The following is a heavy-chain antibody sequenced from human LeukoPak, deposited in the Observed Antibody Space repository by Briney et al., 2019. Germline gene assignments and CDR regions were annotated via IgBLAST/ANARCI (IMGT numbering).Heavy chain of an antibody. CDR1: GFTFSSYS. V-gene: IGHV3-21*01. Sequence: GGSLRLSCAASGFTFSSYSMNWVRQAPGKGLEWVSSISSSSSYIYYADSVKGRFTISRDNAKNSLYLQMNSLRAEDTAVYYCARDQHTNYYYYYMDVWDKGTTVTVSS. J-gene: IGHJ6*03. CDR3: ARDQHTNYYYYYMDV. CDR2: ISSSSSYI.